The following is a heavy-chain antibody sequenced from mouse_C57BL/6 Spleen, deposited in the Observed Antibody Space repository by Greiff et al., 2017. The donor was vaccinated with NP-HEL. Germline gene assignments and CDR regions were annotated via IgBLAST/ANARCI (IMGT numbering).Heavy chain of an antibody. D-gene: IGHD4-1*01. J-gene: IGHJ2*01. CDR3: ARSGGTFFDD. Sequence: EVKLVESGAELVKPGASVKLSCTASGFNIKDYYMHWVKQRTEQGLEWIGRIDPEDGETKYAPKFQGKATITADTSSNTAYLQLSSLTAEDTAVYYGARSGGTFFDDWGQGTTLTVSS. CDR1: GFNIKDYY. CDR2: IDPEDGET. V-gene: IGHV14-2*01.